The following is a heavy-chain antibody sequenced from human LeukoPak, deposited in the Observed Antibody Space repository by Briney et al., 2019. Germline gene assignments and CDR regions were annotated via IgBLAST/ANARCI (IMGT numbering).Heavy chain of an antibody. Sequence: SETLSLTCTVSGGSISSYYWSWIRQHPGKGLEWIGYIYYSGSTYYNPSLKSRVTISVDTSKNQSSLKLSSVTAADTAVYYCAREMRDDYYDSSGYKYYFDYWGQGTLVTVSS. J-gene: IGHJ4*02. CDR3: AREMRDDYYDSSGYKYYFDY. V-gene: IGHV4-59*06. CDR2: IYYSGST. CDR1: GGSISSYY. D-gene: IGHD3-22*01.